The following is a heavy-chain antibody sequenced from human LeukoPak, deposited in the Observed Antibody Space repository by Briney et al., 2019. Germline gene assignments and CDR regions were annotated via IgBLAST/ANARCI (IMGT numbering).Heavy chain of an antibody. CDR2: INPSGGST. CDR3: ARDYYDSSGYYYDRGLFDY. CDR1: GYTFTSYY. D-gene: IGHD3-22*01. Sequence: GASVKVSCKASGYTFTSYYMHWVRQAPGQGLEWMGIINPSGGSTSYAQKFQGRVTMTRDTSTSTVYMELSSLRSEDTAVYYCARDYYDSSGYYYDRGLFDYWGQGTLVTVSS. V-gene: IGHV1-46*01. J-gene: IGHJ4*02.